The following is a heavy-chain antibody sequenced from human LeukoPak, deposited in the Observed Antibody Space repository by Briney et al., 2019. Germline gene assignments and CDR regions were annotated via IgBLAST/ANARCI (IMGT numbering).Heavy chain of an antibody. V-gene: IGHV3-30-3*01. D-gene: IGHD6-13*01. CDR1: GFTFSSYA. J-gene: IGHJ3*02. CDR3: ARLSGSSWYKRGDAFDI. CDR2: ISYDGSNK. Sequence: GGSLRLSCAASGFTFSSYAMHWVRQAPGKGLEWVAVISYDGSNKYYADSVKGRFTISRDNAKNSLYLQMNSLRAEDTAVYYCARLSGSSWYKRGDAFDIWGQGTMVTVSS.